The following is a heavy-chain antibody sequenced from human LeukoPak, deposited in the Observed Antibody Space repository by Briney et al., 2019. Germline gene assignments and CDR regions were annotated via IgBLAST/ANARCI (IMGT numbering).Heavy chain of an antibody. D-gene: IGHD3-16*02. CDR2: IKQDGSEK. Sequence: PGGSLRLSCAASGFTFSSYWMSWVRQAPGKGREWVANIKQDGSEKYYVDSVKGRFTISRDNAKNSLYLQMNSLSVDDTAVYYCARETSVGTRGGLWGSYRLKCFDPWGQGTLGTVSS. CDR3: ARETSVGTRGGLWGSYRLKCFDP. J-gene: IGHJ5*02. V-gene: IGHV3-7*01. CDR1: GFTFSSYW.